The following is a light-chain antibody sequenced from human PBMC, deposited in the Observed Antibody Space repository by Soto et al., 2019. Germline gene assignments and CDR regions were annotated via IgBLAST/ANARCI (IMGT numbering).Light chain of an antibody. Sequence: EIVMTQSPATVSVSPGERATLSCRASQSIRNKLAWYQQRPGKAPTLLIYGASTMATGVPATFRGSGSGTEFTLSINGLQSEDFALYWCQQYDSSPPTFGGGTKVEIK. CDR1: QSIRNK. CDR3: QQYDSSPPT. CDR2: GAS. V-gene: IGKV3-15*01. J-gene: IGKJ4*01.